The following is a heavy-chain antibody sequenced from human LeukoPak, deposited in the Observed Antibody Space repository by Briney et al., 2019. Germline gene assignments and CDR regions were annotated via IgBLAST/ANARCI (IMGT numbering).Heavy chain of an antibody. CDR2: IYTSGST. CDR1: GGSISSGSYY. CDR3: ARWIAAAGRGGFDP. D-gene: IGHD6-13*01. Sequence: SQTLSLTCTVSGGSISSGSYYWSWIRQPAGKGLEGIGRIYTSGSTNYNPSLKSRVTISVDTSKNQFSLKLSSVTAADTAVSYCARWIAAAGRGGFDPWGQGTLVTVSS. J-gene: IGHJ5*02. V-gene: IGHV4-61*02.